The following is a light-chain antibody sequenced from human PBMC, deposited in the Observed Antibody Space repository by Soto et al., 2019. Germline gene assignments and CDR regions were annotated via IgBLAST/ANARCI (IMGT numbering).Light chain of an antibody. V-gene: IGKV3-20*01. J-gene: IGKJ1*01. CDR3: QQYGSSGT. CDR2: GAS. CDR1: QSVSSSY. Sequence: VSTQSPGTLSLSQGERATLSCRASQSVSSSYLAWYQQKPGQAPRLLIYGASNRATGIPDRFSGSGSGTDFTLTISRLEPEDFAVYYCQQYGSSGTFGQGTKVDIK.